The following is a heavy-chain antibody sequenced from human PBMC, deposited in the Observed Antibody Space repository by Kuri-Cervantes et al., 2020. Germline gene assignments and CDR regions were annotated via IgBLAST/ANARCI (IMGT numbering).Heavy chain of an antibody. CDR3: ARDRGGYSYGLDY. J-gene: IGHJ4*02. CDR1: GYSISSGYY. Sequence: GSLRLSCAVSGYSISSGYYWGWIRQPPGKGLEWIGEINHSGSTKYNPSLKSRVTISIDTSKHQFSLKLDSVTAADTAVYYCARDRGGYSYGLDYWGQGTLVTVSS. V-gene: IGHV4-38-2*02. D-gene: IGHD5-18*01. CDR2: INHSGST.